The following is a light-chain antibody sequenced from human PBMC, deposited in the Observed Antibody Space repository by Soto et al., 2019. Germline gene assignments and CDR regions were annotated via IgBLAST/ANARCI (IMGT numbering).Light chain of an antibody. J-gene: IGLJ2*01. CDR3: SSFTSILGL. CDR1: VSEVAGYTY. Sequence: QSVLTQPASVSGSPGQSITISCTGAVSEVAGYTYVSWYQQHPGKGTKVIIYDVSNRPSGVSNLFSGSKSGTTASLTISGLQAEDEADYYFSSFTSILGLFGGGTKLTVL. V-gene: IGLV2-14*03. CDR2: DVS.